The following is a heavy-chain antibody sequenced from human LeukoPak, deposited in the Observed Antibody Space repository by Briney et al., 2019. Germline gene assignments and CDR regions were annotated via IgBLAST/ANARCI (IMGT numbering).Heavy chain of an antibody. CDR1: GYTFTSQG. CDR3: AREWSHFGDY. J-gene: IGHJ4*02. CDR2: ISPYNGNT. Sequence: ASVKVSCKTSGYTFTSQGIYWVRQARGQGLGDMGWISPYNGNTNYAQKLQGRVFMTTDTSTDTAYMELRSLRSDDTAVYYCAREWSHFGDYWGQGALVTVSS. D-gene: IGHD3-3*02. V-gene: IGHV1-18*01.